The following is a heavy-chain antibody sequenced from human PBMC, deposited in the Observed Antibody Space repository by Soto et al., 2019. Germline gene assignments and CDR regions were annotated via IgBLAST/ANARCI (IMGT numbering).Heavy chain of an antibody. V-gene: IGHV1-46*03. CDR3: SRVDPGETSPFDH. J-gene: IGHJ4*02. D-gene: IGHD3-10*01. CDR2: INPFDGSR. CDR1: GYIFTSYY. Sequence: QVELVQSGAEVKKPGASVKVSWKASGYIFTSYYLHWVRQAPGQGLEWMGWINPFDGSRMFAQSFQGRVTFTRDTSTSTVYMELSGLRSDDTAVYYCSRVDPGETSPFDHWGQGTLVTVSS.